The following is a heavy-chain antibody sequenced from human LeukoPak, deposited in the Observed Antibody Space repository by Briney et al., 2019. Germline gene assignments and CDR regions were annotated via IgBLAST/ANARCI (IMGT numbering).Heavy chain of an antibody. CDR3: ARGDDSGYYDYFDY. CDR1: GFTVDSNY. D-gene: IGHD3-22*01. CDR2: IYTGGNT. J-gene: IGHJ4*02. V-gene: IGHV3-53*01. Sequence: GGSLRLSCAASGFTVDSNYLSWVRQAPGKGLEWVSTIYTGGNTYYAASVKGRFTISRDFSKNTVFLHKNSLRAEDTAMYYCARGDDSGYYDYFDYWGQGALVTVSS.